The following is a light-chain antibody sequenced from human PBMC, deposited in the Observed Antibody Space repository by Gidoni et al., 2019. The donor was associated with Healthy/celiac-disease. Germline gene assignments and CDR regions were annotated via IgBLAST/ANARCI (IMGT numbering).Light chain of an antibody. CDR2: DAS. J-gene: IGKJ5*01. CDR1: QSVSSY. V-gene: IGKV3-11*01. Sequence: EFVLTQSPATLSLSPGERATLSCRASQSVSSYLAWYQQKPGQAPRLLIYDASNRATGIPARFSGSGSGTDFTLTISSLEPEDFAVYYCQQRSNGPITFGQGTRLEIK. CDR3: QQRSNGPIT.